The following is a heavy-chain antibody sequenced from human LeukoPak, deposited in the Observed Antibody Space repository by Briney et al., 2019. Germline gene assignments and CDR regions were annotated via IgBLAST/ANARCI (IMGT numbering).Heavy chain of an antibody. CDR1: GGSFSGYY. D-gene: IGHD2-2*01. V-gene: IGHV4-34*01. CDR3: ARAYCSSTSCYRLYYYYGMDV. J-gene: IGHJ6*04. Sequence: PSETLSLTCAVYGGSFSGYYWSWIRQPPGKGLEWIGEINHSGSTNYNPSLKSRVTISVDTSKNQFSLKLSSVTAADTAVYYCARAYCSSTSCYRLYYYYGMDVWGKGTTVTVSS. CDR2: INHSGST.